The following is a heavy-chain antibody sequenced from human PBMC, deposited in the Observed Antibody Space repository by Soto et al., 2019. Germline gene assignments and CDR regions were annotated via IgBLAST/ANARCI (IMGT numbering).Heavy chain of an antibody. D-gene: IGHD1-7*01. CDR3: ARKLELRGSYYYYYDMDV. CDR2: INPNSGGT. V-gene: IGHV1-2*02. J-gene: IGHJ6*02. CDR1: GYTFTDYY. Sequence: ASVKVSCKASGYTFTDYYMHWVRQAPGQGLEWMGWINPNSGGTNYAQKFQGRVAMTRDTSISTAYMELSRLRSDDTAVYYCARKLELRGSYYYYYDMDVWGQGTTVTVSS.